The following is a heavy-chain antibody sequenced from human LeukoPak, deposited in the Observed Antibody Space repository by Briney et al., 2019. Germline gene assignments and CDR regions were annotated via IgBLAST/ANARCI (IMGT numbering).Heavy chain of an antibody. CDR1: GFTFSSYG. Sequence: PGRSLRLSCAASGFTFSSYGMHWVRRAPGKGLEWVSAISGSGGSTYYADSVKGRFTISRDNSKNTLYLQMNSLRAEDTAVYYCAKAWLYSFDPWGQGTLVTVSS. D-gene: IGHD3-22*01. CDR2: ISGSGGST. V-gene: IGHV3-23*01. J-gene: IGHJ5*02. CDR3: AKAWLYSFDP.